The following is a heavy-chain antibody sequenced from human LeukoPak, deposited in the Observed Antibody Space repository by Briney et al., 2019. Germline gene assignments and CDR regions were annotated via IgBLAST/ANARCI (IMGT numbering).Heavy chain of an antibody. Sequence: EASVKVSCKASGYTFTSYGISWVRQAPGQGLEWMGWISAYNGNTNYAQKLQGRATMTTDTSTSTAYMELRSLRSDDTAVYYCAISSSWYTSEYFQHWGQGTLVTVSS. CDR2: ISAYNGNT. CDR1: GYTFTSYG. CDR3: AISSSWYTSEYFQH. D-gene: IGHD6-13*01. V-gene: IGHV1-18*01. J-gene: IGHJ1*01.